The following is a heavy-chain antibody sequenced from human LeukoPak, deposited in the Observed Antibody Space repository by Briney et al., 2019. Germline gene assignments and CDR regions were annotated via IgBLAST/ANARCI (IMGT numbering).Heavy chain of an antibody. J-gene: IGHJ4*02. Sequence: PGGSLRLSCAASGFTVSSNYMSWVRQAPGKGLEWVSVIYSGGSTYYADSVKGRFTISRDNSKNTLYLQMNSLRAEDTAVYYCASSRHPYYYDSSGYYYWGPGTLVTVSS. CDR2: IYSGGST. D-gene: IGHD3-22*01. CDR3: ASSRHPYYYDSSGYYY. CDR1: GFTVSSNY. V-gene: IGHV3-53*01.